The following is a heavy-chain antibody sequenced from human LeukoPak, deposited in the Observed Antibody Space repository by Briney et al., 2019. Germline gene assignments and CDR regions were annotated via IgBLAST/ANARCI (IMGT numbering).Heavy chain of an antibody. J-gene: IGHJ4*02. V-gene: IGHV1-69*05. CDR2: IIPIFGTA. Sequence: SVKVSCKASGGTFSSYAISWVRQAPGQGLEWMGRIIPIFGTANYAQKFQGRVTITTDESTSTAYMELSSLRSEDTAVCYCARGYYDSSGTDYWGQGTLVTVSS. CDR3: ARGYYDSSGTDY. D-gene: IGHD3-22*01. CDR1: GGTFSSYA.